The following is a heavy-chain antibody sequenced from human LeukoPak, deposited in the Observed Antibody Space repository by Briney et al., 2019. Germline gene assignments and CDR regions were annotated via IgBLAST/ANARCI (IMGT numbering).Heavy chain of an antibody. CDR2: IDREGDTK. Sequence: GGSLRLSCAASGFTFSTYWMHWVRQAPGKGLMWVSRIDREGDTKNYVDSVKGRFTISRDNAKDTLYLQMDTLRAEDTAVYYCARGGHWFDPWGQGTLVTVSS. J-gene: IGHJ5*02. CDR3: ARGGHWFDP. V-gene: IGHV3-74*01. CDR1: GFTFSTYW.